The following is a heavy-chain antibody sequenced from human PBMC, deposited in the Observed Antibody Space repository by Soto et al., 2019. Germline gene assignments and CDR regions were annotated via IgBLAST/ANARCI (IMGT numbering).Heavy chain of an antibody. CDR1: GGSISSYY. V-gene: IGHV4-59*12. CDR3: ARARGHYYDSSGYYGY. Sequence: TLSLTCTVSGGSISSYYWSWIRQPPGKGLEWIGYIYSSGSTNYTPSLKSRVTISVDTSKNQFSLKLSSVTAADTAVYYCARARGHYYDSSGYYGYWGQGTLVTVSS. CDR2: IYSSGST. J-gene: IGHJ4*02. D-gene: IGHD3-22*01.